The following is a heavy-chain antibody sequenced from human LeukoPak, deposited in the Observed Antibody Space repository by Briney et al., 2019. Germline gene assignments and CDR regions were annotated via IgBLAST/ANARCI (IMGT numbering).Heavy chain of an antibody. V-gene: IGHV3-53*01. CDR2: IYSDGTT. D-gene: IGHD1-26*01. CDR3: ARDLREHGVFDI. J-gene: IGHJ3*02. Sequence: GGSLRLPCAASGFTVRSNYMSWVSQAPGKGLEWVSEIYSDGTTYYAASVKGRFGISRDNSKNTVDLQMNSLRAEDTAVYYCARDLREHGVFDIWGQGTMVTVSS. CDR1: GFTVRSNY.